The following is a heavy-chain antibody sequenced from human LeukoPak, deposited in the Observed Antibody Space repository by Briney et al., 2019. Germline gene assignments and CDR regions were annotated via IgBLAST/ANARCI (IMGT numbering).Heavy chain of an antibody. CDR2: IWHDGSNK. CDR3: VRGGMSTVTKTDY. V-gene: IGHV3-33*01. Sequence: GWSLRLSCAASGFTFSSYAMHGVRQAPGKGLEGVAVIWHDGSNKDYVDSVNGRFTISRDNSENTLFLQVDSLRAADRAVYYCVRGGMSTVTKTDYWGQGTLVVVSS. D-gene: IGHD4-17*01. J-gene: IGHJ4*02. CDR1: GFTFSSYA.